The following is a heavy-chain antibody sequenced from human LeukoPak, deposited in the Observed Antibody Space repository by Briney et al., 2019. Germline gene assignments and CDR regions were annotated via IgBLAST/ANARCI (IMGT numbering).Heavy chain of an antibody. CDR2: INQDGSEK. CDR3: ARDQGYGGNSEFRAGLNY. J-gene: IGHJ4*02. CDR1: GFTFSSYW. D-gene: IGHD4-23*01. V-gene: IGHV3-7*01. Sequence: TGGSLRLSCAASGFTFSSYWMSWVRQPPGKGLEWVANINQDGSEKSYVDSMKGRFTISRDNAKTSLYLQINSLRAEDTAVYFCARDQGYGGNSEFRAGLNYWGQGTLVTVSS.